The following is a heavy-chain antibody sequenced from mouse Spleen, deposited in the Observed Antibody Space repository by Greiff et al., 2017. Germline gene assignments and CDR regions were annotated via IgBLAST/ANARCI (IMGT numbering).Heavy chain of an antibody. CDR1: GYTFTSYW. CDR3: ARWEYGNSPFAY. Sequence: QVQLKESGAELAKPGASVKMSCKASGYTFTSYWMHWVKQRPGQGLEWIGYINPSTGYTEYNQKFKDKATLTADKSSSTAYMQLSSLTSEDSAVYYCARWEYGNSPFAYWGQGTLVTVSA. V-gene: IGHV1-7*01. D-gene: IGHD2-10*02. J-gene: IGHJ3*01. CDR2: INPSTGYT.